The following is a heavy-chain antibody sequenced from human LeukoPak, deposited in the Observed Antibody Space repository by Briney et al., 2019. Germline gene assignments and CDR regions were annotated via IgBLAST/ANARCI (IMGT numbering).Heavy chain of an antibody. D-gene: IGHD2-2*01. J-gene: IGHJ4*02. V-gene: IGHV1-8*01. Sequence: ASVKVSCKASGYTFTSYDINWVRQATGQGLEWMGWMNPNSGNTGYAQKFQGRVTMTRNTSISTAYMELSSLRSEDTAVYYCARGFSARWYQLLPTPYFDYWGQGTLVTVSS. CDR2: MNPNSGNT. CDR1: GYTFTSYD. CDR3: ARGFSARWYQLLPTPYFDY.